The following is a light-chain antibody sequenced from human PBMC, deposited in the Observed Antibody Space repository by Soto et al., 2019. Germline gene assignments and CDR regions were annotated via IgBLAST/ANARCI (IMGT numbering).Light chain of an antibody. Sequence: QSALTQPASVSGSPGESITISCTGTSSDIGAYDYVSWYQQHPGKAPKFIIYDVSNRPSGVSNRFSGSKSGNTASLTISGLQAEDEGDYYCGSYTSSSTVFGGGTQLTVL. V-gene: IGLV2-14*01. CDR2: DVS. CDR3: GSYTSSSTV. J-gene: IGLJ2*01. CDR1: SSDIGAYDY.